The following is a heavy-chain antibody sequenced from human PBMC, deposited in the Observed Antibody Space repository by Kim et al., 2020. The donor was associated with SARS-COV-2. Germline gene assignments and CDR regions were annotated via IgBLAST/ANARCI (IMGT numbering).Heavy chain of an antibody. CDR3: AKSDAVAVTWYDGDD. D-gene: IGHD2-15*01. CDR2: ISAKGIGV. CDR1: GFNFDNHG. J-gene: IGHJ4*02. Sequence: GGSLRLSCATSGFNFDNHGMSWVRQAPGKGLEWVSGISAKGIGVGYADSVKGRFTISRDNAKNSVYLQMNSLTVEDTALYYCAKSDAVAVTWYDGDDWGQGTRVTVSS. V-gene: IGHV3-20*04.